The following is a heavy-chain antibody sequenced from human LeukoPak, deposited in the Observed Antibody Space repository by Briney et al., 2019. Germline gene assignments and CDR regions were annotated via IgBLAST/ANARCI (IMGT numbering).Heavy chain of an antibody. J-gene: IGHJ4*02. CDR2: IIPILGIA. V-gene: IGHV1-69*04. CDR1: GGTFSSYA. D-gene: IGHD3-16*02. Sequence: GASVKVSCKASGGTFSSYAISWVRQAPGQGLEWMGRIIPILGIANYAQKFQGRVTITADKSTSTAYMELSSLRSEDTALYYCARGGYSGQSDYWGQGTLVTVSS. CDR3: ARGGYSGQSDY.